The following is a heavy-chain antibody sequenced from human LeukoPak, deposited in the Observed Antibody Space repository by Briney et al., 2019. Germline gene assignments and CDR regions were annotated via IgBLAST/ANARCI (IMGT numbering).Heavy chain of an antibody. CDR3: AREVGRVRYFDY. CDR2: IDPSDSYT. CDR1: GYTFSSYW. Sequence: GESLKISCKGSGYTFSSYWISWVRQVPGKGLEWMGRIDPSDSYTNYSPSFQGHVTISADKSISTAYLQWSSLKASDIAMYYCAREVGRVRYFDYWGQGSLVTVSS. D-gene: IGHD2-2*01. V-gene: IGHV5-10-1*01. J-gene: IGHJ4*02.